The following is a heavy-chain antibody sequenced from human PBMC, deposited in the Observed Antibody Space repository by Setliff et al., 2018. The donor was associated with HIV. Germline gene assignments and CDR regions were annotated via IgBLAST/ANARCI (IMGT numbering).Heavy chain of an antibody. CDR3: AKAVRGYGSIYYNYYYMDV. CDR1: GDTFRSRA. D-gene: IGHD3-10*01. CDR2: IIHILGTA. Sequence: SVKVSCKASGDTFRSRAFNWVRQATGQGPEWVGGIIHILGTADYAEKFQGRVTITADEPRSTVYLEVSNLRSEDTAVYYCAKAVRGYGSIYYNYYYMDVWGKGTTVTVSS. V-gene: IGHV1-69*13. J-gene: IGHJ6*03.